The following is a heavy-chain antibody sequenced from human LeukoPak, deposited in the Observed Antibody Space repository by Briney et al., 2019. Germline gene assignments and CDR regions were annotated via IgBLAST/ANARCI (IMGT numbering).Heavy chain of an antibody. CDR1: GFTFSSYA. Sequence: PGGSLRLSCAASGFTFSSYAMGWVRQAPGKGLEWVSAISGSGGSTYYADSVKGRFTISRDNSKNTLYLQMNSLRAEDTAVYYCAKSITMIVVVPNWFDPWGQGTLVTVSS. CDR2: ISGSGGST. D-gene: IGHD3-22*01. CDR3: AKSITMIVVVPNWFDP. J-gene: IGHJ5*02. V-gene: IGHV3-23*01.